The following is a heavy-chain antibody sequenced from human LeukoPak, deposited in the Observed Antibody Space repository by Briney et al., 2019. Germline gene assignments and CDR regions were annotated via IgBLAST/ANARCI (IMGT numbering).Heavy chain of an antibody. V-gene: IGHV4-59*12. D-gene: IGHD6-6*01. CDR3: ARDLGSSRDYYYYMDV. J-gene: IGHJ6*03. CDR2: IYYSGST. Sequence: SETLSLTCTVSGGSISSYYWSWIRQPPGKGLEWIGYIYYSGSTNYNPSLKSRVTISVDTSKNQFSLKLSSVTAADTAVYYCARDLGSSRDYYYYMDVWGKGTTVTVSS. CDR1: GGSISSYY.